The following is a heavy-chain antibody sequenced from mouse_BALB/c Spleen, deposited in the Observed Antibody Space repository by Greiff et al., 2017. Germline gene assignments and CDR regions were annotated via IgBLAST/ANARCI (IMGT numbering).Heavy chain of an antibody. J-gene: IGHJ3*01. CDR1: GYSITSDYA. CDR3: ARGNYYYGSSRAWFAY. D-gene: IGHD1-1*01. Sequence: EVQLQQSGPGLVKPSQSLSLTCTVTGYSITSDYAWNWIRQFPGNKLEWMGYISYSGSTSYNPSLKSRISITRDTSKNQFFLQLNSVTTEDTATYYCARGNYYYGSSRAWFAYWGQGTLVTVSA. V-gene: IGHV3-2*02. CDR2: ISYSGST.